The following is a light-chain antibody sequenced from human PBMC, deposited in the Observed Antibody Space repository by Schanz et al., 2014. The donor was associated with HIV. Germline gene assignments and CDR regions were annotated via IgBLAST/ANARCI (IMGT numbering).Light chain of an antibody. J-gene: IGLJ2*01. CDR2: DVN. Sequence: SALTQPASVSGSPGQSITISCTGTSSDVGVYNYVSWYQHHPGKAPKLMIYDVNNRPSGASNRFSGSKSGNTASLTISGLQAEDEAYYYCSSYTTSSTLVFGGGTKVTVL. CDR1: SSDVGVYNY. V-gene: IGLV2-14*03. CDR3: SSYTTSSTLV.